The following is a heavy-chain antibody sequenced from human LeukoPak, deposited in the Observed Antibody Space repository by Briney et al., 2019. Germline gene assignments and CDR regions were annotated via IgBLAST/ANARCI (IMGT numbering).Heavy chain of an antibody. J-gene: IGHJ4*02. V-gene: IGHV3-30*02. CDR2: IRYDGSNK. Sequence: GGSLRLSCAASGFTFSSYGMHWVRQAPGKGLEWVAFIRYDGSNKYYADSVKGRFTISGDNSKNTLYLQMNGLRAEDTAVYYCAKVEGYDYVWGSYRPNYFDYWGQGTLVTVSS. D-gene: IGHD3-16*02. CDR1: GFTFSSYG. CDR3: AKVEGYDYVWGSYRPNYFDY.